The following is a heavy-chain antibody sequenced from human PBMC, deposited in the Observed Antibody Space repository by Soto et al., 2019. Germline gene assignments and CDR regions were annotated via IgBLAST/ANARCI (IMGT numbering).Heavy chain of an antibody. CDR1: GFTFSSYG. Sequence: QVQLVESGGGVVQPGRSLRLSCAAYGFTFSSYGMHWVRQAPGKGLEWVAVIWYGGSDKYYADSVKGRFTISRDNSKNTLYLQMNSLSAEDTAVYYCARAGLLLDYWGQGTLVTVSS. J-gene: IGHJ4*02. D-gene: IGHD1-26*01. CDR2: IWYGGSDK. V-gene: IGHV3-33*01. CDR3: ARAGLLLDY.